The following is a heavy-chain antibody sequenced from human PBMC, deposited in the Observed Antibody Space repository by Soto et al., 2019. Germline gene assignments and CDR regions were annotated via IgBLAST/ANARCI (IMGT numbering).Heavy chain of an antibody. CDR2: IYYSGST. V-gene: IGHV4-59*01. J-gene: IGHJ4*02. CDR1: GGSINSYY. CDR3: ARGPDSSGYYTLDY. D-gene: IGHD3-22*01. Sequence: SETLSLTCTILGGSINSYYWSCILQSPGKGLEWIGYIYYSGSTNYNPSLKRRVTISVDPSMNQFSLKLSSVTAADTAVYYCARGPDSSGYYTLDYWGQGTLVT.